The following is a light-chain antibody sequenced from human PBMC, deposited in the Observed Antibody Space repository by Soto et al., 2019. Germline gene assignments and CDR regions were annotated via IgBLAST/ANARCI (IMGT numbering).Light chain of an antibody. CDR2: LGS. CDR1: QSLLHTNGYNV. V-gene: IGKV2-28*01. J-gene: IGKJ3*01. Sequence: DIVMTQSPASLPVTPGEPASFSCRSSQSLLHTNGYNVLDWYLQKPGQSPHLLIYLGSTRASGVPDRFSGSGSGTYFTLKISRVEAEDVGVYYCLQALQDPFTIGPGTTLDMK. CDR3: LQALQDPFT.